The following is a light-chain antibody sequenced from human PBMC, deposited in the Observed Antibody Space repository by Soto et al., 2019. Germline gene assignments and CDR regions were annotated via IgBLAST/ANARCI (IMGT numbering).Light chain of an antibody. J-gene: IGLJ2*01. V-gene: IGLV1-44*01. CDR2: SSD. Sequence: QAVLTQPPSASGTPGQRVTISCSGSSSNIGSNTVNWYQQLPGTAPKLLIYSSDNRPSGVPDRFSGSKSGTSASLAISGLQSEDEADYYCAAWDDSLNGVIFGGGTKLTVL. CDR3: AAWDDSLNGVI. CDR1: SSNIGSNT.